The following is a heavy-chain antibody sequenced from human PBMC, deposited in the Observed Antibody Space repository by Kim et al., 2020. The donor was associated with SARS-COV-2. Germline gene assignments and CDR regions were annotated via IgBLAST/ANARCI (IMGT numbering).Heavy chain of an antibody. Sequence: ASVKVSCKASGYTFTGYYMHWVRQAPGQGLEWMGWINPNSGGTNYAQKFQGRVTMTRDTSISTAYMELSRLRSDDTAVYYCAREYNSGYDRYNWFDPWGQGTLVTVSS. CDR1: GYTFTGYY. CDR3: AREYNSGYDRYNWFDP. CDR2: INPNSGGT. D-gene: IGHD5-12*01. V-gene: IGHV1-2*02. J-gene: IGHJ5*02.